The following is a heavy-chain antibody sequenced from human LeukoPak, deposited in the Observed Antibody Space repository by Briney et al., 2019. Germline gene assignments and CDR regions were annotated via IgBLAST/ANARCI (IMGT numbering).Heavy chain of an antibody. V-gene: IGHV3-21*01. Sequence: GGSLRLSCAASGFTFSSYSMNWVRQAPGKGLEWVSSISSSSSYIYYADSVKGRFTISRDNAKNSLYLQMNSLRAEDTAVYYCAREMAPGTTIYYSGMDVWGQGTTVTVSS. CDR1: GFTFSSYS. CDR2: ISSSSSYI. D-gene: IGHD1-7*01. CDR3: AREMAPGTTIYYSGMDV. J-gene: IGHJ6*02.